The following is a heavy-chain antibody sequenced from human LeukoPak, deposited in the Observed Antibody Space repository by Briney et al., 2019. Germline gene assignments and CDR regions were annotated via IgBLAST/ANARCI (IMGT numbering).Heavy chain of an antibody. CDR3: AYSGYDFQAGKEQKDY. Sequence: PSETLSLTCAVYGGSFSGYNWSWIRQPPGKGLEWIGEINHSGSTNYNPSLKSRVTISVDTSKNQFSLKLSSVTAADTAVYYCAYSGYDFQAGKEQKDYWGQRTLVTVSS. V-gene: IGHV4-34*01. J-gene: IGHJ4*02. CDR2: INHSGST. D-gene: IGHD5-12*01. CDR1: GGSFSGYN.